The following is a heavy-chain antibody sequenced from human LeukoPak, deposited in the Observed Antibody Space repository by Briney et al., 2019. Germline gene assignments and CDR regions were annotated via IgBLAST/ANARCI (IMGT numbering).Heavy chain of an antibody. D-gene: IGHD6-6*01. V-gene: IGHV3-9*01. Sequence: GRSLRLSCVASGFTFDDYAMHWVRQAPGKGLEWVSSISWNSGNIGYADSVKGRFTISRDNAKNSLYLQMNSLRAEDTALYYCTKDRGKCSSSSGLDYWGQGTLVTVSS. CDR2: ISWNSGNI. CDR1: GFTFDDYA. J-gene: IGHJ4*02. CDR3: TKDRGKCSSSSGLDY.